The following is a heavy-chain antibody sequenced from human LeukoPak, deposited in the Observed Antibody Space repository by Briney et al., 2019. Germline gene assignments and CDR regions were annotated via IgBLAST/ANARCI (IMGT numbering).Heavy chain of an antibody. J-gene: IGHJ4*02. CDR3: AKDPSSGGGSDYFDY. D-gene: IGHD1-26*01. V-gene: IGHV3-9*01. CDR2: ISWNSGSI. Sequence: PGRSLRLSCAASGFTFDDYAMHWVRQAPGKGLEWVSGISWNSGSIGYADSVKGRFTISRGNAKNSLYLQMNSLRAEDTALYYCAKDPSSGGGSDYFDYWGQGTLVTVSS. CDR1: GFTFDDYA.